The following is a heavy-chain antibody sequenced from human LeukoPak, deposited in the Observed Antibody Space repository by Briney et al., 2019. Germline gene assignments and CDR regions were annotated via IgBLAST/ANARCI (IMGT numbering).Heavy chain of an antibody. CDR3: AKGGPITIFGVVIVSPDY. V-gene: IGHV3-30*02. Sequence: PGGFLRLSCAASGFTFSSYGMHWVRQAPGKGLEWVAFIRYDGSNKYYADSVKGRFTISRDNSKNTLYLQMNSLRAEDTAVYYCAKGGPITIFGVVIVSPDYWGQGTLVTVSS. D-gene: IGHD3-3*01. CDR2: IRYDGSNK. J-gene: IGHJ4*02. CDR1: GFTFSSYG.